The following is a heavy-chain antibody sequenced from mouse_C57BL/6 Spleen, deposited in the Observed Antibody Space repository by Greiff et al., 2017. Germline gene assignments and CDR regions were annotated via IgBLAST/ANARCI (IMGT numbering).Heavy chain of an antibody. J-gene: IGHJ4*01. Sequence: VQLQQSGPELVKPGASVKISCKASGYMFTDYYMNWVKQSHGKSLEWIGDINPNNGGTSYNQKFKGKATLTVDKSSSTAYMELRSLTSEDSAVYYCARWFQFSYAMDYWGQGTSVTVSS. D-gene: IGHD2-2*01. CDR2: INPNNGGT. CDR1: GYMFTDYY. CDR3: ARWFQFSYAMDY. V-gene: IGHV1-26*01.